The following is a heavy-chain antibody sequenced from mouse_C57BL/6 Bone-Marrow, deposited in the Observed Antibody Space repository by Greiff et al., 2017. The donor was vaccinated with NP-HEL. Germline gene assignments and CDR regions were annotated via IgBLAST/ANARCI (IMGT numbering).Heavy chain of an antibody. D-gene: IGHD1-1*01. V-gene: IGHV1-64*01. J-gene: IGHJ3*01. Sequence: QVQLQQSGAELVKPGASVKLSCKASGYTFTSYWMHWVKQRPGQGLEWIGMIHPNSGSTNYNEKFKSKATLTVDKSSSTAYMQLSSLTSEDSAVYYCARNDYGSSYEAWFAYWGQGTLVTVSA. CDR3: ARNDYGSSYEAWFAY. CDR1: GYTFTSYW. CDR2: IHPNSGST.